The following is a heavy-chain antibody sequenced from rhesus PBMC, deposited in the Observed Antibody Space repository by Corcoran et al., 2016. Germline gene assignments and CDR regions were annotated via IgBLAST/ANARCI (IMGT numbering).Heavy chain of an antibody. D-gene: IGHD1-1*01. Sequence: EVQLVQSGAEVKRPGESLRISCKTSGYSFTRSWTGWVRQMPVKGLEWMGSIYPGDSDTRYNPSFQGHVTISADKSISTTYLQWSSLKASDTATYYCAKGAGTIGPYGVDSWGQGVVVTVSS. CDR1: GYSFTRSW. CDR2: IYPGDSDT. J-gene: IGHJ6*01. V-gene: IGHV5S1*01. CDR3: AKGAGTIGPYGVDS.